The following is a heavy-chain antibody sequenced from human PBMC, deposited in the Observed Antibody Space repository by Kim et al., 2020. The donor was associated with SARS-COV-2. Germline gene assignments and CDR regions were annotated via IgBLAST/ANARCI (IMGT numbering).Heavy chain of an antibody. CDR3: ITERGNY. J-gene: IGHJ4*02. V-gene: IGHV3-15*01. CDR2: IKSKTDGGTT. CDR1: GFTFSNAW. Sequence: LSLTCAASGFTFSNAWMSWVRQAPGKGLEWIGRIKSKTDGGTTDYAAPVKGRFTISRDDSKNTLYLQMNSLKTEDTAVYYCITERGNYWGQGTLVTVSS. D-gene: IGHD3-16*01.